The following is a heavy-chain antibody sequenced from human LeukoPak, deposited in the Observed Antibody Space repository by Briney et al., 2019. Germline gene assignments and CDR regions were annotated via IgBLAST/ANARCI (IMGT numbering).Heavy chain of an antibody. Sequence: GGSLRPSCAASGFTFSSYWMHWVRQAPGKGLVWVSRINSDGSSTSYADSVKGRFTISRDNAKNTLYLQMNSLRAEDTAVYYCARVITTAKTGDYWGQGTLVTVSS. V-gene: IGHV3-74*01. CDR3: ARVITTAKTGDY. D-gene: IGHD4-11*01. CDR2: INSDGSST. CDR1: GFTFSSYW. J-gene: IGHJ4*02.